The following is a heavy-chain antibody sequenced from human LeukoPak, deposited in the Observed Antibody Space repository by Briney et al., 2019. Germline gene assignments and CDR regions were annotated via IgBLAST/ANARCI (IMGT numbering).Heavy chain of an antibody. D-gene: IGHD3-3*01. CDR3: ATSGYYSYYMDV. CDR2: INHSGST. J-gene: IGHJ6*03. CDR1: GGSFSGYY. V-gene: IGHV4-34*01. Sequence: PSETLSLTCAVYGGSFSGYYWSWIRQPPGKGLEWIGEINHSGSTNYNPSLKSRVTISVDTSKNQFSLKLSSVTAADTAVYYCATSGYYSYYMDVWGKGTTVTVSS.